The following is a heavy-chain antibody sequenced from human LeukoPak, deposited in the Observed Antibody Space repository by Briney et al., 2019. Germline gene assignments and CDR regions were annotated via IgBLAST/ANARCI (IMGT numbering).Heavy chain of an antibody. CDR1: GYTFTSYG. Sequence: ASVKVSCKASGYTFTSYGISWVRQAPGQGLEWMGWISVYNGNTNYAQKLQGRVTMTTDTSTSTAYMELRSLRSDDTAVYYCAREVVIFPGYYYYGMDVWGQGTTVTVSS. V-gene: IGHV1-18*01. CDR2: ISVYNGNT. J-gene: IGHJ6*02. D-gene: IGHD2/OR15-2a*01. CDR3: AREVVIFPGYYYYGMDV.